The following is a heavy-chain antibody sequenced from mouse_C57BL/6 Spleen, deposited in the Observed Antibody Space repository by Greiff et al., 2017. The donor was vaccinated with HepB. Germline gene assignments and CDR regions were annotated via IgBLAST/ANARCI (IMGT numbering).Heavy chain of an antibody. CDR1: GYTFTSYG. D-gene: IGHD1-1*01. CDR2: IYPRSGNT. Sequence: QVQLKESGAELARPGASVKLSCKASGYTFTSYGISWVKQRTGQGLEWIGEIYPRSGNTYYNEKFKGKATLTADKSSSTAYMELRSLTSEDSAVYFCARPLITTVVEGGYVDYWGRGTTLEVCS. V-gene: IGHV1-81*01. J-gene: IGHJ2*01. CDR3: ARPLITTVVEGGYVDY.